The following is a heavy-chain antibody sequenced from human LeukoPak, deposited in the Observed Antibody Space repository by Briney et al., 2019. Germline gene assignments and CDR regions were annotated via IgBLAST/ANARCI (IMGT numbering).Heavy chain of an antibody. J-gene: IGHJ6*03. V-gene: IGHV4-34*01. CDR3: ARGIAAAGRPFYYYYYYMDV. Sequence: TASETLSLTCAVYGGSFSGYYWRWIRQPPGRGLEWIGEINHSGSTNYNPSLKSRVTISVDTSKNQFSLKLSSVTAADTAVYYCARGIAAAGRPFYYYYYYMDVWGKGTTVTVSS. CDR1: GGSFSGYY. CDR2: INHSGST. D-gene: IGHD6-13*01.